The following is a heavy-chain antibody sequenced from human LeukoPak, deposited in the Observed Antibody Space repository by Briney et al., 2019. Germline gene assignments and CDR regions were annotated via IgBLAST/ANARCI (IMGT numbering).Heavy chain of an antibody. V-gene: IGHV3-74*01. CDR3: ARRRERGASDAFAF. D-gene: IGHD3-16*01. CDR2: INTDGGST. J-gene: IGHJ3*01. CDR1: GFTFSSFW. Sequence: GGALRVSREASGFTFSSFWMYLVGQAPGEGLVWVSRINTDGGSTTYADSVNGRFSISRDNDKNTVYLQLNSLRAEDTAVYYCARRRERGASDAFAFWGQGTMVTVSS.